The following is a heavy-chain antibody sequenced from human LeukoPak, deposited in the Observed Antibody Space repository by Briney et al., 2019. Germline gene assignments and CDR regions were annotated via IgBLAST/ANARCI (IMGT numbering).Heavy chain of an antibody. D-gene: IGHD6-19*01. V-gene: IGHV1-18*01. CDR1: GGTFSSYA. J-gene: IGHJ6*03. Sequence: ASVKVSCNASGGTFSSYAISWVRQAPGQGLEWMGWIIAFIGNTNYTQKLQGRVTMTTDTSTSTAYMELRSLRSDDTAVYYCARVAYSSGWWGTSNRYYYYYMDVWGKGTTVTVS. CDR3: ARVAYSSGWWGTSNRYYYYYMDV. CDR2: IIAFIGNT.